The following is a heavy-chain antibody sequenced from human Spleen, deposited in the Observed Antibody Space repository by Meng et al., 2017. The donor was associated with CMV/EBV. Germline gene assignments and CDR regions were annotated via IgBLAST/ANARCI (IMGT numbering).Heavy chain of an antibody. D-gene: IGHD6-6*01. CDR1: GGTFSSYT. CDR3: ARDRQRYSSSLAGAY. V-gene: IGHV1-46*01. J-gene: IGHJ4*02. Sequence: ASVKVSCKASGGTFSSYTISWVRQAPGQGLEWMGFINPSGGSANYAQKFQGRVTMTRDTSTSTVYMELSSLRSEDTAVYYCARDRQRYSSSLAGAYWGQGTLVTVS. CDR2: INPSGGSA.